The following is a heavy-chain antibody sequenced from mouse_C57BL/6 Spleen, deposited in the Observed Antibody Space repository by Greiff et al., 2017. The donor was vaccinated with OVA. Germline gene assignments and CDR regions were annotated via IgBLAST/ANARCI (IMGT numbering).Heavy chain of an antibody. Sequence: QVQLQQSGAELAKPGASVKLSCKASGYTFTSYWMHWVKQRPGQGLAWIGYINPSSGYTKYNQKFKDKATLTADKSSSTAYMQLSSLTYEDSAVYYCARSPMQELYYGSNYAMDDWGQGTSVTVSS. CDR1: GYTFTSYW. D-gene: IGHD1-1*01. J-gene: IGHJ4*01. V-gene: IGHV1-7*01. CDR2: INPSSGYT. CDR3: ARSPMQELYYGSNYAMDD.